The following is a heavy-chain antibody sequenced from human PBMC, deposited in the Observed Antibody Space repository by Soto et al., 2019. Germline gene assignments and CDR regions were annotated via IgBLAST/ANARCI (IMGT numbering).Heavy chain of an antibody. CDR1: GFTFSSYS. CDR3: ARVRYCSGGSCYYYYGMDV. Sequence: EVQLVESGGGLVKPGGSLRLSCAASGFTFSSYSMNWVRQAPGKGLEWVSSISSSCSYIYYADSVKGRFTISRDNAKNSLYLQMNSLRAEDTAVYYCARVRYCSGGSCYYYYGMDVWGQGTTVTVSS. J-gene: IGHJ6*02. CDR2: ISSSCSYI. D-gene: IGHD2-15*01. V-gene: IGHV3-21*01.